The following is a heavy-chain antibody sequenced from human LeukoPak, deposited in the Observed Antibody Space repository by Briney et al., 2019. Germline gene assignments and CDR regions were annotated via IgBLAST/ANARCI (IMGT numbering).Heavy chain of an antibody. V-gene: IGHV3-23*01. CDR1: GFTFSNYV. CDR3: AKDIAASGLPRIFDF. CDR2: VSGSGGRGAT. J-gene: IGHJ4*02. Sequence: GGSLRLSCAGSGFTFSNYVMSWVRQAPGKGLEWVSCVSGSGGRGATYYTDSVKGRFTISRDNAKNTMYLQMNSLSGEDTAIYYCAKDIAASGLPRIFDFWGQGTLVTVSS. D-gene: IGHD6-13*01.